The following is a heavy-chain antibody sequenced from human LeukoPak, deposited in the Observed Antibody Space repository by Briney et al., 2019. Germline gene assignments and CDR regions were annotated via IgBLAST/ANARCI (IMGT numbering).Heavy chain of an antibody. CDR1: GGSISNYY. J-gene: IGHJ5*02. D-gene: IGHD6-13*01. Sequence: SETLSLTCNVSGGSISNYYWSWIRQPPGKGLEWIGYIYYSGSTNYNPSLKSRVTISVDTSKNQFSLKLSSVTAADTAVYYCARENLEYSSSWYGAYNWFDPWGQGTLVTVSS. CDR2: IYYSGST. CDR3: ARENLEYSSSWYGAYNWFDP. V-gene: IGHV4-59*12.